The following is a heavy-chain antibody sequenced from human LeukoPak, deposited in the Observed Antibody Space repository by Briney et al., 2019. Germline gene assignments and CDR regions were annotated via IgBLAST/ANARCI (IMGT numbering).Heavy chain of an antibody. Sequence: EASVKVSCKASGGTFSSYAISWVRQAPGQGLEWMGGIIPIFGTANYAQKFQGRVTITADESTSTAYMELSSLRSEDTAVYYCARAAVVGLSGGGLDYYYGMDVWGKGTTVTVSS. V-gene: IGHV1-69*01. CDR2: IIPIFGTA. D-gene: IGHD1-26*01. CDR1: GGTFSSYA. J-gene: IGHJ6*04. CDR3: ARAAVVGLSGGGLDYYYGMDV.